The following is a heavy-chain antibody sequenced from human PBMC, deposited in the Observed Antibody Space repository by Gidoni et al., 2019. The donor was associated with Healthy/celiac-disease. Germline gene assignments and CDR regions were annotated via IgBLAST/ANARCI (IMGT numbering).Heavy chain of an antibody. CDR3: ARVSYITGTTDPGYYFDY. V-gene: IGHV1-18*01. Sequence: QVQLVQSGAEVKKPGASVKVSCKASGYTFTSYGISWVRQAPGQGLEWMGWISAYNGNTNYAQKLQGRVTMTTDTSTSTAYMELRSLRSDDTAVYYCARVSYITGTTDPGYYFDYWGQGTLVTVSS. J-gene: IGHJ4*02. CDR2: ISAYNGNT. D-gene: IGHD1-7*01. CDR1: GYTFTSYG.